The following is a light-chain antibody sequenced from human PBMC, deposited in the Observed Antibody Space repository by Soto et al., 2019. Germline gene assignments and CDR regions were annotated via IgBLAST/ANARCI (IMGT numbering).Light chain of an antibody. CDR3: ISYTSDDVRYV. J-gene: IGLJ1*01. CDR2: EVS. V-gene: IGLV2-14*01. Sequence: QSALTQPASVSGTPGQSITISCTGSNSDVGINDFVSWYQHHPGRAPKLIVSEVSHRPSGVSNRFSGSKSGNTASLTISGLQSEDEADYYCISYTSDDVRYVFGTGTKVTVL. CDR1: NSDVGINDF.